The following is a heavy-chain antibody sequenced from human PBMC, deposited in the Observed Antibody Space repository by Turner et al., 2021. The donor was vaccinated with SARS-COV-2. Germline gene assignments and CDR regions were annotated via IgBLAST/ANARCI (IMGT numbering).Heavy chain of an antibody. Sequence: HLVQSGAEVKKPGASMKVSCKASGYTFNVYYIAWLLQDPVQGPEWMGCINTNNSVTHFDQKFQVSVTMTSDTSIITAYIAMISLPSDDTAVFYCSRGIMTWKFDALDILGHVTLVTVSS. V-gene: IGHV1-2*02. CDR3: SRGIMTWKFDALDI. CDR2: INTNNSVT. J-gene: IGHJ3*02. CDR1: GYTFNVYY. D-gene: IGHD3-16*01.